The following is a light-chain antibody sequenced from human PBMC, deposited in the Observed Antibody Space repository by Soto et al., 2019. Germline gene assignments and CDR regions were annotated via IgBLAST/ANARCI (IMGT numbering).Light chain of an antibody. Sequence: IVLTQSPGTLSLSPGERATLSCSASQSVSSSYLAWYQQKTGQAPRILIYGESSRATGIPDRFSGSGSGTDLNLTISRLEPEDFAVYYCQQYGSSSWTCGQGTKVDIK. J-gene: IGKJ1*01. CDR3: QQYGSSSWT. CDR2: GES. V-gene: IGKV3-20*01. CDR1: QSVSSSY.